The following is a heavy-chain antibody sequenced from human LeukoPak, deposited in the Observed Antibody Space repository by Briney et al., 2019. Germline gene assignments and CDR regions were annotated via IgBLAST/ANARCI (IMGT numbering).Heavy chain of an antibody. D-gene: IGHD4-17*01. Sequence: RSETLSLTCAVYGGSFSGYYWSWIRQPPGKGLEWIGEINHSGSTNYNPSLKSRVTISVDTSKNQFSLKLSSVTAADTAVYYCARGPVTVTTNNWFDPWGQGTLVTVSS. CDR1: GGSFSGYY. J-gene: IGHJ5*02. V-gene: IGHV4-34*01. CDR3: ARGPVTVTTNNWFDP. CDR2: INHSGST.